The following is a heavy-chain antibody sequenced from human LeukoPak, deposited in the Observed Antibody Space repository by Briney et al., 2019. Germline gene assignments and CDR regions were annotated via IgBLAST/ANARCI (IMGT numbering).Heavy chain of an antibody. J-gene: IGHJ4*02. Sequence: SSETLSLTCTVSGGSISSYYWSWIRQPAGKGLEWIGRMYTSGSTNYNPSLKSRVTMSVGTSKNQYSLKLSSVTAADTAVYYCARDTGYYFGSGNYLYYFDYWGQGTLVTVSS. CDR1: GGSISSYY. CDR2: MYTSGST. V-gene: IGHV4-4*07. D-gene: IGHD3-10*01. CDR3: ARDTGYYFGSGNYLYYFDY.